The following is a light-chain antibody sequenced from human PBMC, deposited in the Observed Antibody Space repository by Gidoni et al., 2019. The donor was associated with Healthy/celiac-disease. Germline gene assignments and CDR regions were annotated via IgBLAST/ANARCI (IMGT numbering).Light chain of an antibody. Sequence: IQMTRSPSSLSASVGDRVTITCRASQGISNYLAWYQQKPGKVPKLLIYAASTLQSGVPSRFSGIGSGTDFTLTIISLQPEDVATYYCQKYNSAPLFTFGPGTKVDIK. J-gene: IGKJ3*01. CDR1: QGISNY. V-gene: IGKV1-27*01. CDR2: AAS. CDR3: QKYNSAPLFT.